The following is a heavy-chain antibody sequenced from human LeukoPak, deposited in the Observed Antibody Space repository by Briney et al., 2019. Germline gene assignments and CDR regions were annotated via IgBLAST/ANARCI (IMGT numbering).Heavy chain of an antibody. J-gene: IGHJ4*02. V-gene: IGHV3-43*01. CDR3: AKDVEMATITPWGFDY. CDR1: GFTFGDYT. Sequence: PGGSLRLSCAASGFTFGDYTMHWVRQAPGKGLEWVSLISWDGGSTYYADSVKGRFTISRDNSKNSLYLQMNSLRTEDTALYYCAKDVEMATITPWGFDYWGQGTLVTVSS. D-gene: IGHD5-24*01. CDR2: ISWDGGST.